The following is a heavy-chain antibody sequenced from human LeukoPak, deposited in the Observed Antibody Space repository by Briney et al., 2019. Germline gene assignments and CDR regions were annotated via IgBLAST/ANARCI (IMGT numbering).Heavy chain of an antibody. D-gene: IGHD6-19*01. V-gene: IGHV3-33*01. CDR3: ARAYKDRSLAGKKEFFQH. CDR2: IWYDGSNK. CDR1: GFTFSSYG. J-gene: IGHJ1*01. Sequence: GRSLRLSCAASGFTFSSYGMHWVRQAPGKGLEWVAVIWYDGSNKYYADSVKGRFTISRDNSKNTLSLQMNSLRVEDTALYYCARAYKDRSLAGKKEFFQHWGQGTLVTVSS.